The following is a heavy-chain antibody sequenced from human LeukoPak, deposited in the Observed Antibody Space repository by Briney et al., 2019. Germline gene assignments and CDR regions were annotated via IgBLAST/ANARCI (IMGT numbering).Heavy chain of an antibody. J-gene: IGHJ4*02. D-gene: IGHD3-10*01. CDR3: ARLVATGLYYYGSGSYYKGHYFDY. Sequence: PSETLSLTCTVSGGSISSYYWSWIRQPPGKGLEWIGYIYYSGSTNYNPSLKSRVTISVDTSKNQFSLKLSSVTAADTAVYYCARLVATGLYYYGSGSYYKGHYFDYWGQGTLVTVSS. CDR1: GGSISSYY. CDR2: IYYSGST. V-gene: IGHV4-59*08.